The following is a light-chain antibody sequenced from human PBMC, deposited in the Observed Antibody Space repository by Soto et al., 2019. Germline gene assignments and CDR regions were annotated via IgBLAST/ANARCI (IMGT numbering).Light chain of an antibody. CDR1: RTVGSK. J-gene: IGKJ2*01. Sequence: EIVMTQSPATLSVSPGERVTLSCRASRTVGSKLAWYQQKPGQAPRLLISDASTRATGIPSRFSGSGSGTEFTLTISSLQSEVFAVYYCAQYSNWKTFGQGTKLEIK. CDR2: DAS. V-gene: IGKV3-15*01. CDR3: AQYSNWKT.